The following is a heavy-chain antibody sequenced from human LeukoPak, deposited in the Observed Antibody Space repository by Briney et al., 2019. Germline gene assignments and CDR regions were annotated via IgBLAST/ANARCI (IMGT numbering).Heavy chain of an antibody. CDR1: GGSISSYY. CDR3: ASGEYGYTPYYYYGMDV. V-gene: IGHV4-59*12. J-gene: IGHJ6*02. D-gene: IGHD5-18*01. Sequence: SETLSLTCTVSGGSISSYYWSWIRQPPGKGLEWIGYIYYSGSTNYNPSLKSRVTISVDTSKNQFSLKLRSVTAADTAVYYCASGEYGYTPYYYYGMDVWGQGTTVTVSS. CDR2: IYYSGST.